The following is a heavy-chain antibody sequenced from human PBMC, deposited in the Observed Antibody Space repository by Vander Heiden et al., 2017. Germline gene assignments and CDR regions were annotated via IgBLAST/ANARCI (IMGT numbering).Heavy chain of an antibody. CDR1: GGSISSGGYY. V-gene: IGHV4-31*03. D-gene: IGHD3-22*01. CDR2: IYYSGST. J-gene: IGHJ3*02. Sequence: QVQLQESGPGLVKPSQTLSLTCTVSGGSISSGGYYWSWISQHPGKGLEWIEYIYYSGSTYYNPSLKSRVTISVDTSKNQFSLKLSSVTAADTAVYYCARDMIVVGSDAFDIWGQGTMVTVSS. CDR3: ARDMIVVGSDAFDI.